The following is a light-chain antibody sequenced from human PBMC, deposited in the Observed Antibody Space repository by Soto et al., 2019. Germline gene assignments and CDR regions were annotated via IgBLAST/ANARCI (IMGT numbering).Light chain of an antibody. Sequence: QSALTQPPSASGSPGQSVTISCTKISNYVSWYQQHPGKAPKLLIYEFSKRPSGVPDRFSGSKSGNTASLTVSGLQAEDEADYYCSSFAGSDVIFGGGTKLTVL. V-gene: IGLV2-8*01. CDR3: SSFAGSDVI. CDR2: EFS. J-gene: IGLJ2*01. CDR1: SNY.